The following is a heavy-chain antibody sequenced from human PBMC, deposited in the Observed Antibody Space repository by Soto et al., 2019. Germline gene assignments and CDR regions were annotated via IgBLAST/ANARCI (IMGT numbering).Heavy chain of an antibody. CDR2: ISYDGSNK. CDR3: ARDRVHWYFDL. J-gene: IGHJ2*01. Sequence: QVQLVEPGGGVVQPGRSLRLSCAASGFTFSSYAMHWVRQAPGKGLEWVAVISYDGSNKYYADSVKGRFTISRDNSKNTLYLQMNSLRAEDTAVYYCARDRVHWYFDLWGRGTLVTVSS. CDR1: GFTFSSYA. V-gene: IGHV3-30-3*01.